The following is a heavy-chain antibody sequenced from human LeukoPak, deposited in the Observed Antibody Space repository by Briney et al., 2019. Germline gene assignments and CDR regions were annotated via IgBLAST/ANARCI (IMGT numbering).Heavy chain of an antibody. V-gene: IGHV7-4-1*02. D-gene: IGHD3-16*02. Sequence: ASVKVSCKASGYTFTSYAMNWVRQALGQGLEWMGWINTNTGNPTYAQGFTGRFVFSLDTSVSTAYLQISSLKAEDTAVYYCATLSTQYYDYVWGSYREGNLYGMDVWGQGTTVTVSS. J-gene: IGHJ6*02. CDR1: GYTFTSYA. CDR2: INTNTGNP. CDR3: ATLSTQYYDYVWGSYREGNLYGMDV.